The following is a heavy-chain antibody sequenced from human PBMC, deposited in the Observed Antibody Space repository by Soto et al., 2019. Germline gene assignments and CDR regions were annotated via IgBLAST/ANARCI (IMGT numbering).Heavy chain of an antibody. J-gene: IGHJ5*02. V-gene: IGHV1-3*04. D-gene: IGHD2-15*01. CDR1: GYTFTSYP. Sequence: QVQLLQSGAEAKKPGASVKVSCEASGYTFTSYPIHWVRQAPGQRLEWMGWINTGNGYTKYSQKFQARVTITRDTSASTSYMQLSRLRSEDTAVYYCARARGGYCSGGSCSEAWFDPWGQGTLVTVSS. CDR2: INTGNGYT. CDR3: ARARGGYCSGGSCSEAWFDP.